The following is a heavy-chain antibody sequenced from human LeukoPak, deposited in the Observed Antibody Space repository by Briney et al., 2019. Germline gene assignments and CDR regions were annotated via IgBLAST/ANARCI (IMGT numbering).Heavy chain of an antibody. V-gene: IGHV3-23*01. D-gene: IGHD3-3*01. Sequence: GGSLRLSCLASGFTFSTYSMTWVRQVPGKGLDWVSAISADDTGYYADSVKGRFIVSRDNSKNTLYLQLNRLRVEDTAVYYCAKEHDLWHEEGNWFDPWGQGTLVTVSS. CDR2: ISADDTG. CDR3: AKEHDLWHEEGNWFDP. CDR1: GFTFSTYS. J-gene: IGHJ5*02.